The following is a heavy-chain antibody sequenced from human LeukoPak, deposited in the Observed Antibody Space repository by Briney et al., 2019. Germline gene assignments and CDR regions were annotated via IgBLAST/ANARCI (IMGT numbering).Heavy chain of an antibody. D-gene: IGHD1-1*01. CDR1: GLSISDTY. Sequence: GGPLRLSCAASGLSISDTYTSWVRQAPGKGLEWGSIIHRGGNIYYADSVKGRFTISRDNSKNTLYLQMNSLRAEDTAVYYCARDRGYAMDVWGQGTTVTVSS. V-gene: IGHV3-53*01. CDR2: IHRGGNI. J-gene: IGHJ6*02. CDR3: ARDRGYAMDV.